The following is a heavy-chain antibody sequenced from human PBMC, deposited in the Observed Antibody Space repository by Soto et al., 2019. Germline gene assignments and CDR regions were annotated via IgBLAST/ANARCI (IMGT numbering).Heavy chain of an antibody. V-gene: IGHV3-74*01. CDR3: ARIEMATWNGAFDI. D-gene: IGHD5-12*01. J-gene: IGHJ3*02. CDR1: GFTFSSYW. CDR2: INSDGSST. Sequence: QPGGSLRLSCAASGFTFSSYWMHWVRQAPGKGLVWVSRINSDGSSTSYADSVKGRFTISRDNAKNTLYLQMNSLRAEDTAVYYCARIEMATWNGAFDIWGQGTMVTVSS.